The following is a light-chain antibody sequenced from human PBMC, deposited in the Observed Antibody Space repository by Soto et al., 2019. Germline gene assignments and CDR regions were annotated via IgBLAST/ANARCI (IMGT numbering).Light chain of an antibody. V-gene: IGKV3-15*01. Sequence: EIVMTQSPATLSMSPGERATLSCRASQSVSSNLAWYQQKPGQAPRLLIYGASTRATGIPARFSGSGSGTEYTLTISSLQYEDFAVYYCQQYNNWRPYTFGQGTKLEIK. J-gene: IGKJ2*01. CDR3: QQYNNWRPYT. CDR2: GAS. CDR1: QSVSSN.